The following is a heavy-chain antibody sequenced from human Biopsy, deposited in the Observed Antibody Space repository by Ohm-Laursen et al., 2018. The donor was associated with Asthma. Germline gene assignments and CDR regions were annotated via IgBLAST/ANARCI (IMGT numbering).Heavy chain of an antibody. CDR1: GFTFSNYG. V-gene: IGHV3-30*18. D-gene: IGHD1-26*01. J-gene: IGHJ4*02. CDR3: AKDVFPGWELRRGSDY. Sequence: SLRLSCSASGFTFSNYGMHWVRQAPGKGLDWVAVISFDGSNKNYTDSVKGRFTISRDNSRNTLHLQMNSLRAEDTAMYYCAKDVFPGWELRRGSDYWGQGTLVTVSS. CDR2: ISFDGSNK.